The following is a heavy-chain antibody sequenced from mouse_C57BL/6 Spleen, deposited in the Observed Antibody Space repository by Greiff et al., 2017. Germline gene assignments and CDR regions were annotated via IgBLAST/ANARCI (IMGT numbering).Heavy chain of an antibody. CDR1: GFTFSDFY. J-gene: IGHJ4*01. D-gene: IGHD2-10*02. Sequence: EVHLVESGGGLVQSGRSLRLSCATSGFTFSDFYMEWVRQAPGKGLEWIAASRNKANDYTTEYSASVKGRFIVSRDTSQSILYLQMNALRAEDTAIYYCARGTYGAMDYWGQGTSVTVSS. CDR3: ARGTYGAMDY. V-gene: IGHV7-1*01. CDR2: SRNKANDYTT.